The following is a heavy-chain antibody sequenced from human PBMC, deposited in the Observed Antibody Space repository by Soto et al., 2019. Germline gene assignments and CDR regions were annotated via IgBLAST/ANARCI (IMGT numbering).Heavy chain of an antibody. CDR2: INPITGGT. Sequence: QVQLVPSGAEVKRPGASVTVSCKASGYTFTSYYIHWVRQAPGQGLEWMGWINPITGGTNYAPKFQGRVTMTRDTSITTAYMELSRLRSDETAVYYCARNYYDSSDRDYLDYWGQGAPVTVSS. D-gene: IGHD3-22*01. CDR3: ARNYYDSSDRDYLDY. V-gene: IGHV1-2*02. J-gene: IGHJ4*02. CDR1: GYTFTSYY.